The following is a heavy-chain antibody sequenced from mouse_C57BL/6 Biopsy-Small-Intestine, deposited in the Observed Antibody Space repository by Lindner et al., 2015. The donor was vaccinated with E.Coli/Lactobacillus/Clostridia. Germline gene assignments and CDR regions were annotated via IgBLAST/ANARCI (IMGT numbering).Heavy chain of an antibody. Sequence: SVKVSCKASGYTFNRYYMTWVRQAPGQGLEWMGWINTYNDDRNYAQKFQGRITMTTETSTSTAYMELRSLRSDDTAVYYCARYSPSSSPLGWFESWGQGTQVTVSS. D-gene: IGHD1-1*02. CDR3: ARYSPSSSPLGWFES. V-gene: IGHV1-14*01. CDR2: INTYNDDR. CDR1: GYTFNRYY. J-gene: IGHJ4*01.